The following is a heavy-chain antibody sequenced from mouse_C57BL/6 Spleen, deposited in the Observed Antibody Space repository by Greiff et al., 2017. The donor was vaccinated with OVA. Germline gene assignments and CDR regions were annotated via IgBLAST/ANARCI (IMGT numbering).Heavy chain of an antibody. CDR1: GFTFSDYG. J-gene: IGHJ1*03. Sequence: DVKLVESGGGLVKPGGSLKLSCEASGFTFSDYGMHWVRQAPEKGLEWVAYISSGSSTIYYADTVKGRFTISRDNAKNTLFLQMTSLRSEDTAMYYCARDGTRYFDVWGTGTTVTVSS. D-gene: IGHD1-1*01. CDR3: ARDGTRYFDV. CDR2: ISSGSSTI. V-gene: IGHV5-17*01.